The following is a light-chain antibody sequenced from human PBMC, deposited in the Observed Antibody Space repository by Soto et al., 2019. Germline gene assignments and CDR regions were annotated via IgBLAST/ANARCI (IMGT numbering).Light chain of an antibody. CDR3: QQYNKWPLT. J-gene: IGKJ4*01. CDR2: GAS. CDR1: QSVSSK. V-gene: IGKV3D-15*01. Sequence: EIVMTQSPATLSVSPWERATLSCRASQSVSSKLAWYQQKPGQAPRLLIYGASSRATGIPARFSGSGSGTDFTLTIGSLQSEDFAVYYCQQYNKWPLTFGGGTKVDIK.